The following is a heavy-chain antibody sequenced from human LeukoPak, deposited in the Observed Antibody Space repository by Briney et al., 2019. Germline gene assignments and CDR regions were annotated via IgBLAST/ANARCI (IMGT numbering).Heavy chain of an antibody. CDR2: ISWNSGIV. CDR3: GRDLSGWYGPDY. Sequence: PGGSLRLSCAASGFTFNDYAMHWVRQAPGKGLEWVSHISWNSGIVGYADSVKGRFTISRDNAKNSLYLQMDSLRAEDTALYYCGRDLSGWYGPDYWGQGTLVTVSS. J-gene: IGHJ4*02. CDR1: GFTFNDYA. D-gene: IGHD6-19*01. V-gene: IGHV3-9*01.